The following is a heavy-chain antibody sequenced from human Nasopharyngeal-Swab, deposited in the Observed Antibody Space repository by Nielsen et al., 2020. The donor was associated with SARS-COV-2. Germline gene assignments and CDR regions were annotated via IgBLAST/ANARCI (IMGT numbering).Heavy chain of an antibody. CDR3: ARVGITISGVAQGRKYSFDY. J-gene: IGHJ4*02. D-gene: IGHD3-3*01. CDR2: IYHSGDT. V-gene: IGHV4-4*02. CDR1: GGSISSSNW. Sequence: SETLSLTCGVSGGSISSSNWWSWVRQPPGKGLEWIGEIYHSGDTNYNPSLKSRVTISVDKSKNQFSLKLSPVTAADTAVYYCARVGITISGVAQGRKYSFDYWGQGTLVTVSS.